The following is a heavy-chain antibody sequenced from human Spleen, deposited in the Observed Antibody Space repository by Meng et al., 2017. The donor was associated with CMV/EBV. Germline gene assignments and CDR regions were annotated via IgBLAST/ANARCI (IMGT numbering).Heavy chain of an antibody. D-gene: IGHD3-16*01. CDR2: IRFDGSNT. Sequence: TFSIYGMHWVRQAPGKGLEWVALIRFDGSNTYYVDAVKGRFTISRDNAKNTLYLQMNSLRTEDTAVYYCAKEQNYYETVGYTPLDHWGQGTLVTVSS. CDR1: TFSIYG. CDR3: AKEQNYYETVGYTPLDH. V-gene: IGHV3-30*02. J-gene: IGHJ4*02.